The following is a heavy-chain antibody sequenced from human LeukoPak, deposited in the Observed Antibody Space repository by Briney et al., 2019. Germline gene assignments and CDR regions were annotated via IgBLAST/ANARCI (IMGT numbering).Heavy chain of an antibody. Sequence: PSETLSLTCTVSGYSISSGYYWGWIRQPPGKGLEWIGSIYNSGSTYYNTSLKSRVTMSVDTSKNQFSLKLSSVTAADTAVYYCARDYGSGRPRYYYMDVWGKGTTVTISS. V-gene: IGHV4-38-2*02. CDR2: IYNSGST. J-gene: IGHJ6*03. CDR3: ARDYGSGRPRYYYMDV. CDR1: GYSISSGYY. D-gene: IGHD3-10*01.